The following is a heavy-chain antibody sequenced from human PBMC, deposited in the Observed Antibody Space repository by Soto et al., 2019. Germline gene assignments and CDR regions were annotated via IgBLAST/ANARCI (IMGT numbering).Heavy chain of an antibody. CDR3: AKAIRDQLLCEIDC. Sequence: EVQLLESGGGLVQPGGSLRLSCATAGFTFSTYAMSWVRQAPGKGLEWVSAIRGSGDSTYYADSVKGRFTISRDNSKNSFYLLMIGLRVEETAVYYCAKAIRDQLLCEIDCWGQGPQVPVSS. V-gene: IGHV3-23*01. CDR2: IRGSGDST. D-gene: IGHD2-2*01. J-gene: IGHJ4*02. CDR1: GFTFSTYA.